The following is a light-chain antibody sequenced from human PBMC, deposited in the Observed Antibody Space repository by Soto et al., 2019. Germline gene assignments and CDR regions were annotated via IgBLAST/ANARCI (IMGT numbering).Light chain of an antibody. CDR1: QGISNY. CDR3: QKYNSAPRT. CDR2: GSS. Sequence: DIQMTQSPSSLSASVGDRVTITCRASQGISNYLAWYQQKPGKVPKLLIYGSSTLQSGVPSRFSGSGSGTDFTLIISSLQPEDVATYYCQKYNSAPRTFGQGTKVEIK. V-gene: IGKV1-27*01. J-gene: IGKJ1*01.